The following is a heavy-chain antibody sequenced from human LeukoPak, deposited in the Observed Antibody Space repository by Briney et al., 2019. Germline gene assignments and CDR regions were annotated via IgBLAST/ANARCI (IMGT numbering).Heavy chain of an antibody. Sequence: ASVTVSFKASGYTFTSYYMHWVRQAPGQGLEWMGIINPSGGSTSYAQKFQCRVTMTRDTSTSTVYMELSSLRSEDTAVYYCARDREYYYYYYGMDVWGQGTTVTVSS. CDR3: ARDREYYYYYYGMDV. CDR2: INPSGGST. CDR1: GYTFTSYY. V-gene: IGHV1-46*01. J-gene: IGHJ6*02. D-gene: IGHD3-10*01.